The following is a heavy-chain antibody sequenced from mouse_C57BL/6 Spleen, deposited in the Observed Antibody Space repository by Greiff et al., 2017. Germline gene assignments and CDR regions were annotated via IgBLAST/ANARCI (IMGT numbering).Heavy chain of an antibody. V-gene: IGHV1-61*01. J-gene: IGHJ3*01. D-gene: IGHD2-4*01. Sequence: QVQLQQPGAELVRPGSSVKLSCKASGYTFTSYWMDWVKQRPGQGLEWIGNIYPSDSETHYNQKFKDKATLTVDKSSSTAYMQLSSLTSEDSAVYYCAMVFYYDYGGRFACWGQGTLVTVSA. CDR2: IYPSDSET. CDR3: AMVFYYDYGGRFAC. CDR1: GYTFTSYW.